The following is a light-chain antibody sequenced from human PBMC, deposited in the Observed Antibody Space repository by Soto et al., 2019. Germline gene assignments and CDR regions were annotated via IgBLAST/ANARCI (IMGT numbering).Light chain of an antibody. CDR3: SSYAGSNTVL. CDR2: EVS. Sequence: SALTQPPSASGSPGQSVTISCTGTSSDVGGYNCVSWYQQHPGKAPKLMIYEVSKRPSGVPDRFSGSKSGNTASLTVSGLQAEDEADYYCSSYAGSNTVLFGGGTKVTVL. V-gene: IGLV2-8*01. CDR1: SSDVGGYNC. J-gene: IGLJ2*01.